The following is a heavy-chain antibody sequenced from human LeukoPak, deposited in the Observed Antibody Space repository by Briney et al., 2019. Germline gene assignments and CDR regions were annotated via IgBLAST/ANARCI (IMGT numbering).Heavy chain of an antibody. CDR3: ARGDDHHGSGNTQYYYYYMDV. V-gene: IGHV4-34*01. CDR1: GGSFSGYY. Sequence: SSETLSLTCAVYGGSFSGYYWSCIRQPPGKGLEWIGEINHIGSTKYNPSLKSRVTISVDTSKNQFSLKLSSVTAADTAVYYCARGDDHHGSGNTQYYYYYMDVWGKGTTVTVSS. J-gene: IGHJ6*03. CDR2: INHIGST. D-gene: IGHD3-10*01.